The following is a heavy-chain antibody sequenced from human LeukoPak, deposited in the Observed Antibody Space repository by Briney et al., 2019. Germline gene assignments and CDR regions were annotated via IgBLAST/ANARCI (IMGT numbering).Heavy chain of an antibody. CDR2: IKQDGSEK. D-gene: IGHD2/OR15-2a*01. Sequence: PGGSLRLSCSASGLTFSSYWMSSVRQAPGKGLEWVANIKQDGSEKYYVDSVKGRFTISRDNAKNSLYLQMNSLRAEDTAVYYCARCKGPFDYWGQGTLVTVSS. CDR1: GLTFSSYW. J-gene: IGHJ4*02. CDR3: ARCKGPFDY. V-gene: IGHV3-7*01.